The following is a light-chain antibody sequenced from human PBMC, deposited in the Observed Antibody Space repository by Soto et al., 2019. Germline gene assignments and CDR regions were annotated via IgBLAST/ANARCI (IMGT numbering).Light chain of an antibody. CDR2: DAS. CDR3: QQRSNWPRT. CDR1: QSVSSY. Sequence: EIVLTQSPATLSLSPGERATLSCRASQSVSSYLAWYQQKPGQAPRLLIYDASSRATGIPARFSGSGSGTDFTLTISSLEPEDFAVYYWQQRSNWPRTFGQGTKVEIK. V-gene: IGKV3-11*01. J-gene: IGKJ1*01.